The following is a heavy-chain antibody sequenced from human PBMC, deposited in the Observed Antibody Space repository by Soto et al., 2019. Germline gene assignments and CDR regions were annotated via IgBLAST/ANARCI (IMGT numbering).Heavy chain of an antibody. CDR3: ARAKNFGSGELDY. Sequence: QVQLVQSGAEVKKPGASVKVSCKASGYTFTGHYILRVRQAPGQGLEWMGWVNPISGGTIYAQKFLGWVTMTRDTSTSTAYLELRSLTSDATAVYYCARAKNFGSGELDYWGQGTLVTVSS. D-gene: IGHD3-10*01. CDR1: GYTFTGHY. J-gene: IGHJ4*02. V-gene: IGHV1-2*04. CDR2: VNPISGGT.